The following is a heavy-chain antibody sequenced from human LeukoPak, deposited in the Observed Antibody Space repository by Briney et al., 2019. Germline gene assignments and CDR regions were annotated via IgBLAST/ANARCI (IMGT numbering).Heavy chain of an antibody. CDR3: ATERSSGRTPFDY. Sequence: SSETLSLTCTVSGGSISSSSYYWGWIRQPPGKGLEWIGSIYYSGSTYYNPSLKSRVTISVDTSKNQFSLKLSSVTAADTAVYYSATERSSGRTPFDYWGQGTLVTVSS. CDR1: GGSISSSSYY. J-gene: IGHJ4*02. D-gene: IGHD6-19*01. V-gene: IGHV4-39*07. CDR2: IYYSGST.